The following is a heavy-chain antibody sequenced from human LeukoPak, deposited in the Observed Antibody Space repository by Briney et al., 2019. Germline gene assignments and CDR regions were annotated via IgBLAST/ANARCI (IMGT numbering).Heavy chain of an antibody. CDR1: GFTVSYNS. D-gene: IGHD4-23*01. CDR2: IYGGGNT. Sequence: GGSLRLSCVGSGFTVSYNSMSWVRQAPGKGLEWVSTIYGGGNTYYADSAKGRFIISRDNSKNMLFLQMNSLRAEDTAVYYCARDPDYGGNVWFDPWGQGTLVTVSS. CDR3: ARDPDYGGNVWFDP. J-gene: IGHJ5*02. V-gene: IGHV3-66*01.